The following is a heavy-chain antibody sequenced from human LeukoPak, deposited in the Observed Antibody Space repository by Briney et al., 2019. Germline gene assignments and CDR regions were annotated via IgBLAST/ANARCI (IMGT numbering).Heavy chain of an antibody. Sequence: GGSLRLSCAASGFSFNNYAMSWVRQAPGKGLEWVSAISTTGGSTYYADSVKGRFTISRDNSKSTLSLQMDSLRVEDTAVYYCAKVWTTVVTPKGYYFDSWGQGTLVTVSS. CDR2: ISTTGGST. CDR1: GFSFNNYA. D-gene: IGHD4-23*01. J-gene: IGHJ4*02. CDR3: AKVWTTVVTPKGYYFDS. V-gene: IGHV3-23*01.